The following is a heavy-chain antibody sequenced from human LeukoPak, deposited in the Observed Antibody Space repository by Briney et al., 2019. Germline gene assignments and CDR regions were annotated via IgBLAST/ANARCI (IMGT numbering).Heavy chain of an antibody. Sequence: SETLSLTCNVSGYSISSGYYWGWIRQPPGKGLEWIANIFHTGGAYYNPSLKSRVTISVDTSKNQFSLKLSSVTAADTAVYYCAREISVVTPYYYYYYMDVWGKGTTVTVSS. CDR1: GYSISSGYY. J-gene: IGHJ6*03. V-gene: IGHV4-38-2*02. CDR2: IFHTGGA. CDR3: AREISVVTPYYYYYYMDV. D-gene: IGHD3-22*01.